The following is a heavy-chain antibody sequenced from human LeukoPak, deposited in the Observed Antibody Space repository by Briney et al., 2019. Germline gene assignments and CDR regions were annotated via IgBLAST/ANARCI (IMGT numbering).Heavy chain of an antibody. CDR2: IYYSGSS. CDR3: ARRVAAAGEYYFDY. J-gene: IGHJ4*02. Sequence: PSETLSLPCSVSGGSITSRSYYWGWTRRPPGRGLGWNGSIYYSGSSYYSPPLKSRLTMSVDTSKNQFSLKLNSVIAADTAVYYCARRVAAAGEYYFDYWGQGMLVIVSS. CDR1: GGSITSRSYY. V-gene: IGHV4-39*01. D-gene: IGHD6-13*01.